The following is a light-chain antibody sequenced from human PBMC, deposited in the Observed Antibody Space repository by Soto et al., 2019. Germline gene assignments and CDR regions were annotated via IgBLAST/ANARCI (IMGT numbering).Light chain of an antibody. V-gene: IGKV1-39*01. J-gene: IGKJ1*01. CDR1: QSINTY. CDR3: QQSYSSPRT. CDR2: GAS. Sequence: DIQMTQSPSSLSASVGDRVTITCRASQSINTYLNWYQQEPGKAPKLLIYGASSLQSGVPSRFSGSGSGTDFTLTISSLQPEDFATYYCQQSYSSPRTFDQGTKVEIK.